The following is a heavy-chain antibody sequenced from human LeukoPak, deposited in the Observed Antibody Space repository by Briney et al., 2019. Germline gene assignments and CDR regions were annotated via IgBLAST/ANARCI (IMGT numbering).Heavy chain of an antibody. D-gene: IGHD6-19*01. J-gene: IGHJ5*02. CDR2: ISAYNGNT. V-gene: IGHV1-18*01. Sequence: ASVKVSCKASGYTFTSYDINWVRQAPGQGLEWMGWISAYNGNTNYAQKLQGRVTMTTDTSTSTAYMELRSLRSDDTAVYYCARDVGPDSSGWYLGDNWFDPWGQGTLVTVSS. CDR3: ARDVGPDSSGWYLGDNWFDP. CDR1: GYTFTSYD.